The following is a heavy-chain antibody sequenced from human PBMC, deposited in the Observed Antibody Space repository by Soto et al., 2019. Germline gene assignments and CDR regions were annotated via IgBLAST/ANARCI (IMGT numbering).Heavy chain of an antibody. CDR3: STGVILRGYFTVDS. V-gene: IGHV1-69*01. Sequence: QVQLVQSGAEVKKPGSSVKVSCKASGGSFGNSAINWVRQTPGQGLEWLGGFIPVYRTLNYAQKFQGRVTITADESTGTAFLTLSSLASDDTAVYYCSTGVILRGYFTVDSWGQGTRVTVSS. CDR2: FIPVYRTL. J-gene: IGHJ4*02. D-gene: IGHD3-3*01. CDR1: GGSFGNSA.